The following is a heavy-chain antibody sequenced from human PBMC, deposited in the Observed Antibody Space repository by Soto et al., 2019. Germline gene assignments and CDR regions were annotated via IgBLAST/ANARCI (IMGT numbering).Heavy chain of an antibody. CDR2: IYPGDSDT. CDR1: GYNFTNYW. Sequence: GESLKISCKGSGYNFTNYWIAWVRQMPGKGLEWMGIIYPGDSDTRYSPSFQGQVTISADNARNILYMQMDSLRVEDTAIYYCARDEGGPDVWGQGTTVTVSS. J-gene: IGHJ6*02. V-gene: IGHV5-51*01. CDR3: ARDEGGPDV.